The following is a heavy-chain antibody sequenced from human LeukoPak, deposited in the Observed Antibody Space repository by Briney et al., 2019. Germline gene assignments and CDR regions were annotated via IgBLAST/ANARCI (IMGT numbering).Heavy chain of an antibody. CDR1: GGTFSSYA. D-gene: IGHD5-24*01. Sequence: SVKVSCKASGGTFSSYAISWVRQAPGQGLEWMGGIIPIFGTANYAQKFQGRVTITTDESTSTAYMELSSLRSEDTAVYYCARSRDGYNYHYYYYMDVWGKGTTVTVSS. CDR3: ARSRDGYNYHYYYYMDV. J-gene: IGHJ6*03. CDR2: IIPIFGTA. V-gene: IGHV1-69*05.